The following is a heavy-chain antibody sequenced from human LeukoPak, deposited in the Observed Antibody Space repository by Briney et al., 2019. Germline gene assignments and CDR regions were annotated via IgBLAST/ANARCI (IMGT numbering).Heavy chain of an antibody. Sequence: SVKVSCKASGGTFSSYAISWVRQAPGQGLEWMGGIIPIFGTANCAQKFQGRVTITTDESTSTAYMELSSLRSEDTAVYYCARDHGYCSGGSCYSGWFDPWGQGTLVTVSS. D-gene: IGHD2-15*01. V-gene: IGHV1-69*05. CDR2: IIPIFGTA. CDR3: ARDHGYCSGGSCYSGWFDP. J-gene: IGHJ5*02. CDR1: GGTFSSYA.